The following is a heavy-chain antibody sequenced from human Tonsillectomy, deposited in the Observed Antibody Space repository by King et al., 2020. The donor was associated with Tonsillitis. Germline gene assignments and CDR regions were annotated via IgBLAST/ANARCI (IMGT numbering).Heavy chain of an antibody. Sequence: QLQESGPGLVKPSETLSLTCAVSGYSISGGNYWGWIRQPPGKGLEWIGTIYRSGSIYYNPSLRGRVTISVDTSKNQYSLNLTSVTATDTAVYYWARDRGDILTGYYPRGWFDPWGQGKLVTVSS. CDR1: GYSISGGNY. D-gene: IGHD3-9*01. CDR3: ARDRGDILTGYYPRGWFDP. J-gene: IGHJ5*02. V-gene: IGHV4-38-2*01. CDR2: IYRSGSI.